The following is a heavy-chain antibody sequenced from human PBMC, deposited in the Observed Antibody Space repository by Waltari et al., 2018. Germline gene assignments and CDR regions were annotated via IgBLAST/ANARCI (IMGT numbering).Heavy chain of an antibody. V-gene: IGHV4-38-2*02. D-gene: IGHD2-2*01. CDR2: VYHSGAT. Sequence: QVKLQESGPGLVRPSETLSLTCLVSDQSIKSGFYWGWLRLPPGKGLEWIGSVYHSGATYYNPCLSSRVTISVETSKNQVFLRLASVTAADTGMYYCARDHSTSWSHDAYDVWGPGTMVTVAS. CDR1: DQSIKSGFY. CDR3: ARDHSTSWSHDAYDV. J-gene: IGHJ3*01.